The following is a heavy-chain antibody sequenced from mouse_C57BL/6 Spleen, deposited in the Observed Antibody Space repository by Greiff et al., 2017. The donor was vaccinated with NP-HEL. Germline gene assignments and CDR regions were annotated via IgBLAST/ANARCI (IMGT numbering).Heavy chain of an antibody. Sequence: QVQLKQPGAELVKPGASVKLSCKASGYTFTSYWMQWVKQRPGQGLEWIGEIDPSDSYTNYNQKFKGKATLTVDTSSSTAYMQLSSLTSEDSAVYYCASNWDGLAYWGQGTLVTVSA. J-gene: IGHJ3*01. D-gene: IGHD4-1*02. CDR3: ASNWDGLAY. CDR2: IDPSDSYT. CDR1: GYTFTSYW. V-gene: IGHV1-50*01.